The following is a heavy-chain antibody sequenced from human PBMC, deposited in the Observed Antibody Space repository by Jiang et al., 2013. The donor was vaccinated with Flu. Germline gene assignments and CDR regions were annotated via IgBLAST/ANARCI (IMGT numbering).Heavy chain of an antibody. CDR2: INPNSGGT. CDR3: ARVISSGSDNDAFDI. CDR1: GYTFTAYH. D-gene: IGHD6-19*01. V-gene: IGHV1-2*04. Sequence: SGAEVKKPGASVKVSCKASGYTFTAYHMHWVRQAPGQGLEWMGWINPNSGGTNCAQKFQDWVTMTRDTSISTVYMELSRLKSDDTAVYYCARVISSGSDNDAFDIWGQGTVVTVSS. J-gene: IGHJ3*02.